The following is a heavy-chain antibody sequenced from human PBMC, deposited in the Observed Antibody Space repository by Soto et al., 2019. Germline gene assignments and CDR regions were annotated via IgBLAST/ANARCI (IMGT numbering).Heavy chain of an antibody. CDR3: ARARPDYDFWSGVRNYYYYYMDV. V-gene: IGHV3-13*01. D-gene: IGHD3-3*01. CDR2: IGTAGDT. J-gene: IGHJ6*03. Sequence: GGSLRLSCAASGFTFSSYDMHWVRQATGKGLEWVSAIGTAGDTYYPGSVKGRFTISRENAKKSCYLQMNSLRAGDTAVYYCARARPDYDFWSGVRNYYYYYMDVWGKGTTVTVSS. CDR1: GFTFSSYD.